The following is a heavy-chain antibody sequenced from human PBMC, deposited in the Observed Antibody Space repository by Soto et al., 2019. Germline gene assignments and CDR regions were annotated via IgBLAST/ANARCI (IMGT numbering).Heavy chain of an antibody. CDR2: IYHSVST. D-gene: IGHD3-10*01. J-gene: IGHJ6*02. V-gene: IGHV4-30-2*05. CDR3: ARDLDSITMVRGVMNYGMGV. Sequence: SSIRQTPGKGLEWIGYIYHSVSTTYSPSLKSRVTISVDTSKNQFSLKLSSVTAADTAVYYCARDLDSITMVRGVMNYGMGVWGQGTTVTVS.